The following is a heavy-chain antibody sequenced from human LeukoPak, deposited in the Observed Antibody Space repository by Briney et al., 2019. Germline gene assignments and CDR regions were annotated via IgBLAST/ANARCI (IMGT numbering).Heavy chain of an antibody. V-gene: IGHV4-59*08. CDR2: IYYSGST. CDR1: GGSISSYF. Sequence: SETLSLTCTVSGGSISSYFWSWIRQPPGKGLEWLGYIYYSGSTYYNPSLKSRVTISVDTSKNQFSLKLSSVTAADTAVYYCARHHYYYDSSGYYIFNGFDIWGQGTMVTVSS. D-gene: IGHD3-22*01. J-gene: IGHJ3*02. CDR3: ARHHYYYDSSGYYIFNGFDI.